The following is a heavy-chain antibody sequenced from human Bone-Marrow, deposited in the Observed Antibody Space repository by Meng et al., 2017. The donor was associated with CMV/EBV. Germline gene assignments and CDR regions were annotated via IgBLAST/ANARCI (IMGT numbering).Heavy chain of an antibody. CDR3: ARGRGFCTDTSCYWADY. V-gene: IGHV4-38-2*02. J-gene: IGHJ4*02. D-gene: IGHD2-2*01. CDR1: GYSISSGYY. Sequence: GSLRLSCTVSGYSISSGYYWGWIRQPPGKGLEWIGSIYHSGSTNYNPSLKSRVTISVDTSKNQFSLKLNSVTAADTAVYYCARGRGFCTDTSCYWADYWGQGNLVTVSS. CDR2: IYHSGST.